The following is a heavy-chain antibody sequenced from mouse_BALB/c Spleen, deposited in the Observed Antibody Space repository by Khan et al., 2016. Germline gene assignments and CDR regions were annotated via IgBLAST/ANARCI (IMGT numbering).Heavy chain of an antibody. CDR2: ISYSGST. V-gene: IGHV3-2*02. CDR1: GYSITSDYA. Sequence: EVQLQESGPGLVKPSQSLSLTCTVTGYSITSDYAWNWIRQFPGNQLEWMGYISYSGSTSYHPTLKSRISITRDTSRNQFFLQLNSWTTEETATYYSARHYVGFFDYWGQGTTLTVSS. D-gene: IGHD1-1*02. J-gene: IGHJ2*01. CDR3: ARHYVGFFDY.